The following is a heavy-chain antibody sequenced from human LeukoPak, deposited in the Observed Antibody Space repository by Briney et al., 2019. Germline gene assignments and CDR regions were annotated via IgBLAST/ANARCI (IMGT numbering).Heavy chain of an antibody. CDR1: GFTFNTCG. V-gene: IGHV3-23*01. CDR3: ARGGVDYGSGTYYLMYYFDY. Sequence: GGTLRLSCAASGFTFNTCGMSWVRQAPGEGLEWVSGISGSGGATYYADSVKGRFTISRDDPHNTLYLQMNSLRAEDTAVYFCARGGVDYGSGTYYLMYYFDYWGQGALVTVSS. CDR2: ISGSGGAT. J-gene: IGHJ4*02. D-gene: IGHD3-10*01.